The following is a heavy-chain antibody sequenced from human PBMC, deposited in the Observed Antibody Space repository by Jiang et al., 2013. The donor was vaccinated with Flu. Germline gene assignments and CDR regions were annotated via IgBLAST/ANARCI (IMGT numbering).Heavy chain of an antibody. CDR3: ARDRIRPNSFSRSRRADDYYGMDV. D-gene: IGHD1-14*01. Sequence: TLTLTCTFSGFSLSTSGMCVSWIRQPPGKALEWLARIDWDDDKYYSTSLKTRLTISKDTSKNQVVLTMTNMDPVDTATYYCARDRIRPNSFSRSRRADDYYGMDVWGKGTTVTVSS. J-gene: IGHJ6*04. V-gene: IGHV2-70*11. CDR1: GFSLSTSGMC. CDR2: IDWDDDK.